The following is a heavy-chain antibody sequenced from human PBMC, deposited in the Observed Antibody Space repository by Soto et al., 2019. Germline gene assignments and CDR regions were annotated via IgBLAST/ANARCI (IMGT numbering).Heavy chain of an antibody. V-gene: IGHV3-53*02. CDR3: ARDYSISRYYGMDV. J-gene: IGHJ6*02. D-gene: IGHD4-4*01. CDR1: GFTVSSNY. Sequence: EVQLVETGGGLTQPGGSLRLSCAASGFTVSSNYMSWIRHAPGKGLEWVTLIYSGGSAYYADSVKGRFTISRDNSKNSGYLQMNSLRAEDTAVYYCARDYSISRYYGMDVWGQGTTVTVSS. CDR2: IYSGGSA.